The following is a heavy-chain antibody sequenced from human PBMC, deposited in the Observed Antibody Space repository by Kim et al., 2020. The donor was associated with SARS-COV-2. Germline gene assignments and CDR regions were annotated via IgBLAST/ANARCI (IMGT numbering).Heavy chain of an antibody. D-gene: IGHD4-17*01. CDR2: INHSGST. J-gene: IGHJ4*02. CDR1: GGSFSGYY. V-gene: IGHV4-34*01. Sequence: SETLSLTCAVYGGSFSGYYWSWIRQPPGKGLEWIGEINHSGSTNYNPSLKSRVTISVDTSKNQFSLKLSSVTAADTAVYYCRADNNYMTTVVTAFDYWGQGRLVAVSS. CDR3: RADNNYMTTVVTAFDY.